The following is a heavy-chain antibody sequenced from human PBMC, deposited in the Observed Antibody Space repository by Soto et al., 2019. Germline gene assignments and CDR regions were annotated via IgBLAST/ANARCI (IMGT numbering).Heavy chain of an antibody. CDR3: ASQVTYDSLAPPCLLDY. D-gene: IGHD3-9*01. CDR1: GGSISSTDHY. CDR2: VYYTGTT. Sequence: QLQLQESGPGLVKPSETLSLTCTVSGGSISSTDHYWGWIRQSPGKGLEWIGSVYYTGTTYYNPSLKSRVTISVDASKSQFSLTLRSVTAADTAVYYRASQVTYDSLAPPCLLDYWGQGSLVIVSS. J-gene: IGHJ4*02. V-gene: IGHV4-39*01.